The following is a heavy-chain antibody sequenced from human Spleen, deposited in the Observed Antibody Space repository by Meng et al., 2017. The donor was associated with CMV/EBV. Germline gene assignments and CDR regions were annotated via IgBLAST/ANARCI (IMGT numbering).Heavy chain of an antibody. CDR3: AISHCGADCYSRARLADYYYFGMDV. J-gene: IGHJ6*02. D-gene: IGHD2-21*01. V-gene: IGHV1-8*03. CDR2: MNPNSGNT. Sequence: NWVRQATGQGLEWMGWMNPNSGNTGYAQKFQGRVTITRNTSISTAYMELSSLRSKDTAVYYCAISHCGADCYSRARLADYYYFGMDVWGQGTMVTVSS.